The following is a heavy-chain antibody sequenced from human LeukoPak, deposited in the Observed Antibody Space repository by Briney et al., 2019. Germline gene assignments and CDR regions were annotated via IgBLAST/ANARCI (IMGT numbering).Heavy chain of an antibody. V-gene: IGHV3-7*01. CDR3: ARKDSMVRGKFGAFDI. CDR2: IKQDGSEK. CDR1: GFTFSSYW. J-gene: IGHJ3*02. Sequence: GGSLRLSCAASGFTFSSYWMSWVRQAPGKGLEWVANIKQDGSEKYYVDSVKGRFTISRDNSKNTLYLQMNSLRAEDTAVYYCARKDSMVRGKFGAFDIWGQGTMVTVSS. D-gene: IGHD3-10*01.